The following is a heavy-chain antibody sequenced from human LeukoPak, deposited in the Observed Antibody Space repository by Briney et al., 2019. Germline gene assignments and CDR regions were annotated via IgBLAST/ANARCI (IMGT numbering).Heavy chain of an antibody. CDR2: INPNSGGT. J-gene: IGHJ4*02. V-gene: IGHV1-2*02. CDR1: GYTFTTYY. Sequence: ASVKVSCKASGYTFTTYYIHWVRQAPGQGLEWMGWINPNSGGTNYAQKFQGRVTMTRDTSISTAYMELSRLRSDDTAVYYCARQYQLLDNRFDYWGQGTQVTVSS. D-gene: IGHD2-2*01. CDR3: ARQYQLLDNRFDY.